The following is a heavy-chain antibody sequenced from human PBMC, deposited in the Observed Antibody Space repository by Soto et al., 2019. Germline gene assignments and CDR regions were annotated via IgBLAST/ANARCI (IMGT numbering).Heavy chain of an antibody. CDR2: IWYDGSNK. Sequence: HPGGSLRLSCATSGFTFSTYGMHWVRQAPGKGLEWVAVIWYDGSNKYYADSVKGRFTISRDDSKNTVYLQMNSLRAEDTAVYYSGRDEAAEAAVTWGQGTLVTVSS. D-gene: IGHD6-13*01. V-gene: IGHV3-33*01. CDR1: GFTFSTYG. J-gene: IGHJ5*02. CDR3: GRDEAAEAAVT.